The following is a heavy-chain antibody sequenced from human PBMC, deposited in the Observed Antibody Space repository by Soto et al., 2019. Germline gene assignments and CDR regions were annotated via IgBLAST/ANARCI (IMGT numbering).Heavy chain of an antibody. CDR2: ISYDGGSE. J-gene: IGHJ6*02. CDR1: GFTFSTYS. Sequence: QVQLVESGGGVVQPGRSLRLSCAASGFTFSTYSMHWVRQAPGKGLEWVAVISYDGGSEYYADSVKGRFTISGDNSKNTLYLQMNSLRAEDTAVYYCARDHTSSWSPYYSYNAMDVWGQGTSVTVSS. CDR3: ARDHTSSWSPYYSYNAMDV. D-gene: IGHD6-13*01. V-gene: IGHV3-30-3*01.